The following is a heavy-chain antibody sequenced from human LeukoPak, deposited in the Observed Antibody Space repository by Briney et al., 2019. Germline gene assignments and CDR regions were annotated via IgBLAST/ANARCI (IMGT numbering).Heavy chain of an antibody. Sequence: GESLKISCKGSGYSFTSYWIGWVRQMPGKGLEWVGRIRSKANSYATAYAASVKGRFTISRDDSKNTAYLQMNSLKTEDTAVYYCTVVLLWFGEPQDYWGQGTLVTVSS. J-gene: IGHJ4*02. CDR2: IRSKANSYAT. V-gene: IGHV3-73*01. CDR1: GYSFTSYW. D-gene: IGHD3-10*01. CDR3: TVVLLWFGEPQDY.